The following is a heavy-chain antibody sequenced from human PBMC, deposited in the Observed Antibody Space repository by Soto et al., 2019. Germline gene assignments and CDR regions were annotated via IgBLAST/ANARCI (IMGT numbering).Heavy chain of an antibody. CDR2: ISTDNGNT. Sequence: GASVKVSCKASGYTFTNSGISWVRQAPGQGLEWMGWISTDNGNTNYAQKLQGRVTMTTDTSTRTAYMALRSLKSDDTAVYFCARGGYYDSSGSRNYHYYGMDGWGQGTTVTVS. CDR3: ARGGYYDSSGSRNYHYYGMDG. J-gene: IGHJ6*02. CDR1: GYTFTNSG. D-gene: IGHD3-22*01. V-gene: IGHV1-18*01.